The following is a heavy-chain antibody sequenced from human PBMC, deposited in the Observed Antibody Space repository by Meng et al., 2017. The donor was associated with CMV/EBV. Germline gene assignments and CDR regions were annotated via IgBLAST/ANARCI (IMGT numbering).Heavy chain of an antibody. CDR1: GFTFSSYW. Sequence: GESLKISCAASGFTFSSYWMSWVRQAPGKGLEWAANIKQDGSEKYYVDSVKGRFTISRDNAKNSLYLQMNSLRAEDTAVYYCAREPVSSYWGQGTLVTVSS. CDR2: IKQDGSEK. V-gene: IGHV3-7*01. CDR3: AREPVSSY. D-gene: IGHD3-16*01. J-gene: IGHJ4*02.